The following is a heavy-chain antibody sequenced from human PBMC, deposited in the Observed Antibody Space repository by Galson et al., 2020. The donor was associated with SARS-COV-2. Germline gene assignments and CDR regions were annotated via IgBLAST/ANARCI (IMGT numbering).Heavy chain of an antibody. CDR3: ARDNRIAVTKRGAFDI. CDR1: GASISNEGYY. Sequence: ETSETRSLTYNVSGASISNEGYYWGWIRQHPGKGLEWIAYIYFTGSAYYNPSLKSRVTISVDTSKNQFSLRLKSVTAADTAIYFCARDNRIAVTKRGAFDIWGQGTMVTVSS. J-gene: IGHJ3*02. D-gene: IGHD6-19*01. V-gene: IGHV4-31*03. CDR2: IYFTGSA.